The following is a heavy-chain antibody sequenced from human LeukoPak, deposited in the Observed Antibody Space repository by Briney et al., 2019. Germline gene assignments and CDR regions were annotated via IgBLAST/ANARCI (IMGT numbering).Heavy chain of an antibody. V-gene: IGHV4-59*01. D-gene: IGHD3-22*01. CDR2: IYYTGST. Sequence: SETLSLTCTVSGRSLSTYYWSCIRQPPGRGLEWMGYIYYTGSTNYNPSLKSRVTMSVDTSKSQFSLKLNSVTAADTAVYYCARASGGYYNNWFDPCGQGSLVTVSS. CDR1: GRSLSTYY. J-gene: IGHJ5*02. CDR3: ARASGGYYNNWFDP.